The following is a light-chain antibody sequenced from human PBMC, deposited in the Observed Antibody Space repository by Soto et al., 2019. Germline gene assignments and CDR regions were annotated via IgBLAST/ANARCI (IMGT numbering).Light chain of an antibody. CDR3: CLYTSFFSF. V-gene: IGLV2-11*01. CDR2: DVI. J-gene: IGLJ2*01. Sequence: QSALTQPRSVSGSPGQSVTISCTGTSSDVGAYNFVSWYQQNPGKAPKLILYDVIKRPSGVPDRFSGSKSGNTASLTISGLQTEDEADYFRCLYTSFFSFFGGGTKLTVL. CDR1: SSDVGAYNF.